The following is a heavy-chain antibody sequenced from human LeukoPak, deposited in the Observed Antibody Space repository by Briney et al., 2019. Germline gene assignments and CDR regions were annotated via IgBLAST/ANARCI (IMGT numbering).Heavy chain of an antibody. V-gene: IGHV3-49*04. CDR3: TRQYQLDY. D-gene: IGHD2-2*01. Sequence: GGSLRLSCTGSGFTFGDDAMSWVRQAPGKGLEWVGFIRSKAYGGTTEYAASVKGRFTISRDDSKSIAYLQMNSLKTEDTAVYYCTRQYQLDYWGQGTLVTVSS. CDR2: IRSKAYGGTT. J-gene: IGHJ4*02. CDR1: GFTFGDDA.